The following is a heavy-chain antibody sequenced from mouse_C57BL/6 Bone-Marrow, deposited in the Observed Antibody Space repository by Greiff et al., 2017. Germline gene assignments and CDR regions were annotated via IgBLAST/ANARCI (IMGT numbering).Heavy chain of an antibody. CDR1: GYTFTSYW. D-gene: IGHD4-1*01. CDR2: IYPGSGNT. CDR3: ARFVTGDYFDY. V-gene: IGHV1-66*01. Sequence: QVQLQQPGAELVKPGASVKLSCKASGYTFTSYWMHWVKQRPGQGLEWIGWIYPGSGNTKYNEKFKGKATLTADTSSSTAYMQLSSLTSEDSAVYYCARFVTGDYFDYWGQGTTLTVSS. J-gene: IGHJ2*01.